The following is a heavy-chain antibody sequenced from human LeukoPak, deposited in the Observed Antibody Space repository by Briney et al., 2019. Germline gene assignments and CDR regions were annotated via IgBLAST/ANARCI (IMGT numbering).Heavy chain of an antibody. Sequence: PSETLSLTCAVSGGSISSNNWWGWVRQPPGKGLEWIGEIYHSGSPNYNPSLKSRVTISVDKSRNHFSLNLSSVTAADTAVYYCARAWAAAGSFDYWGQGTLVTVS. CDR1: GGSISSNNW. CDR3: ARAWAAAGSFDY. D-gene: IGHD6-13*01. V-gene: IGHV4-4*02. J-gene: IGHJ4*02. CDR2: IYHSGSP.